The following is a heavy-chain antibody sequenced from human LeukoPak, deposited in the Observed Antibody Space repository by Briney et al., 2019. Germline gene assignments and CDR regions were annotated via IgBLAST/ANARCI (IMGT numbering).Heavy chain of an antibody. CDR3: ARDGMGGIKAFDM. CDR1: GFTFSRYW. Sequence: GGSLRLSCAASGFTFSRYWMSWVRHAPGRGLEGVANIKHDGSQKYYVDSVKGRITTSRDNAKNSLYLQMNSLAAEDTAVYFCARDGMGGIKAFDMWGQGTMVTVSS. J-gene: IGHJ3*02. V-gene: IGHV3-7*03. D-gene: IGHD3-10*01. CDR2: IKHDGSQK.